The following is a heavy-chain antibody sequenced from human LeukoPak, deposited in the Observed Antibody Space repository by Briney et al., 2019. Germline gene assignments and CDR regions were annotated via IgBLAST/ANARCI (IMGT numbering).Heavy chain of an antibody. J-gene: IGHJ6*04. CDR2: ISSSGSTI. Sequence: GGSLRLSCAASGFTFSSYEMNWVRQAPGKGLEWASYISSSGSTIYYADSVKGRFTISRDNAKNSLYLQMNSLRAEDTAVYYCARGWLRLVYYGMDVWGKGTMVTVSS. D-gene: IGHD5-12*01. CDR1: GFTFSSYE. V-gene: IGHV3-48*03. CDR3: ARGWLRLVYYGMDV.